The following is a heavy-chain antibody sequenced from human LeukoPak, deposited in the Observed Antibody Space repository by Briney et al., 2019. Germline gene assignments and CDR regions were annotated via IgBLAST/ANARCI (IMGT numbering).Heavy chain of an antibody. D-gene: IGHD5-24*01. J-gene: IGHJ4*02. Sequence: PSETLSLTCTVSGGSISSSSYYWGWIRQPPGKGLEWIGSIYYSGSTYYNPSLKSRVTISVDTSKNQFSLKLSSVTAADTAVYYCARGAVEMATENWGQGTLVTVSS. CDR1: GGSISSSSYY. CDR2: IYYSGST. CDR3: ARGAVEMATEN. V-gene: IGHV4-39*07.